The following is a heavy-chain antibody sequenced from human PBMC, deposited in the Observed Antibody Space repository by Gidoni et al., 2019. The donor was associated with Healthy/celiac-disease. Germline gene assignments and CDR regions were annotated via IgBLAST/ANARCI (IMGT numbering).Heavy chain of an antibody. Sequence: EVPLLESGGGLVPTGGSLRLSCAASGFTFRSYAMSWVRQAAGKGLEWVADLRGSGGSTYYADSVTGRFTISRDNSNNTLFLQMNSLRAEDTAVYYCARQGPGRRDYWCQGPLVNVSS. J-gene: IGHJ4*02. V-gene: IGHV3-23*01. CDR3: ARQGPGRRDY. CDR1: GFTFRSYA. CDR2: LRGSGGST.